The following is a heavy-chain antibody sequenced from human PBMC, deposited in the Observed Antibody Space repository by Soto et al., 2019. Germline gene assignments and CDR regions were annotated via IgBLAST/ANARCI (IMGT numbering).Heavy chain of an antibody. V-gene: IGHV4-59*02. CDR1: GGSVNTNY. D-gene: IGHD5-12*01. CDR3: ARSESGYSSTWFVP. Sequence: ASETLSLTCSVFGGSVNTNYWSWIRQSPGKGLEWIGCAYHSGNTYYNPSLESRVTISVDTSKNQFSLMLSSVTAADTAVYYCARSESGYSSTWFVPWGQGIVVNVSS. CDR2: AYHSGNT. J-gene: IGHJ5*02.